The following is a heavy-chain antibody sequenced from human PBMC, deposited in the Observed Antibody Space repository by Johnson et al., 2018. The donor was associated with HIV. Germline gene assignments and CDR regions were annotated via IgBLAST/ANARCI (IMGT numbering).Heavy chain of an antibody. CDR3: AQIGSAAFTMVREPPGGDAFDI. D-gene: IGHD3-10*01. CDR1: GFTFDDYA. V-gene: IGHV3-66*01. Sequence: VQLVESGGGLVQPGRSLRLSCAASGFTFDDYAMHWVRQAPGKGLEWVSGIYSGGSTYYADSVKGRFTISRDNSKNTLYLQMNSLRADDTAVYYCAQIGSAAFTMVREPPGGDAFDIWGQGTMVTVSS. CDR2: IYSGGST. J-gene: IGHJ3*02.